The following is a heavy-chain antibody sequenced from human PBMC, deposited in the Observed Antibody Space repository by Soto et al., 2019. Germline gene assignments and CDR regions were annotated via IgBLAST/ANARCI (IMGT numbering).Heavy chain of an antibody. V-gene: IGHV4-59*01. CDR1: GDSISTFY. J-gene: IGHJ4*02. D-gene: IGHD3-22*01. CDR3: ARGRTVRNYADDSSDYFYFFDY. Sequence: SETLSLTCTVSGDSISTFYWGWMRQSPGKELEWIGYVYYTGSTNYNPSLKSRVTISVDRSKNQFSLKLTSANAADSAVYYCARGRTVRNYADDSSDYFYFFDYWGQGTQVTVSS. CDR2: VYYTGST.